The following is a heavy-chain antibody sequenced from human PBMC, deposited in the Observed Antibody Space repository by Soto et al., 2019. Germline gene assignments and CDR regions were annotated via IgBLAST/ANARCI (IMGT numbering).Heavy chain of an antibody. CDR1: GFTFSRYA. J-gene: IGHJ4*02. CDR3: SKVWVPYSSGPYYFDY. V-gene: IGHV3-23*01. CDR2: ISGSGGST. Sequence: GGSLRLSCAASGFTFSRYAMSWVRQAPGKGLKKDSAISGSGGSTYYADSVKGRFTISRDNSKNTLYLQMNCLRAEDTAVYYCSKVWVPYSSGPYYFDYWGQGTLVTVS. D-gene: IGHD6-19*01.